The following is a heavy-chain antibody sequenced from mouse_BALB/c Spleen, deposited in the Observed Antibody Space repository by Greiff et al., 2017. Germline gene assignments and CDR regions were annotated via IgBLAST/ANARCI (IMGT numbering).Heavy chain of an antibody. CDR1: GFTFSSYG. D-gene: IGHD4-1*01. CDR2: INSNGGST. V-gene: IGHV5-6-3*01. CDR3: ARRGWDAWFAY. Sequence: DVKLVESGGGLVQPGGSLKLSCAASGFTFSSYGMSWVRQTPDKRLELVATINSNGGSTYYPDSVKGRFTISRDNAKNTLYLQMSSLKSEDTAMYYCARRGWDAWFAYWGQGTLVTVSA. J-gene: IGHJ3*01.